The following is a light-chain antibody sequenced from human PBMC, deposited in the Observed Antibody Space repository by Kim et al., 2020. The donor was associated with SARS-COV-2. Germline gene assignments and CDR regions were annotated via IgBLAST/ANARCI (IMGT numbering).Light chain of an antibody. V-gene: IGLV3-1*01. CDR2: QDS. CDR3: QAWDSSTWV. J-gene: IGLJ3*02. Sequence: VTPGKTASITCSGDKLGDKYACWYQQQPGQAPVLVIYQDSKRPSGIPERFSGSNSGNTATLTISGTQAMDEADYYCQAWDSSTWVFGGGTQLTVL. CDR1: KLGDKY.